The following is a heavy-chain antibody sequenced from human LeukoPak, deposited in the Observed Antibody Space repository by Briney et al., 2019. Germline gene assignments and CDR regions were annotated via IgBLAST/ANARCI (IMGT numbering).Heavy chain of an antibody. D-gene: IGHD3-3*01. CDR3: ARGGHEGFLEWGPHYYYYYGMDV. CDR1: GGSISSYY. CDR2: IYYSGST. J-gene: IGHJ6*02. Sequence: PSETLSLTCTVSGGSISSYYWSWIRQPPGKGLEWIGYIYYSGSTNYNPSLKSRVTISVDTSKNQFSLKLSSVTAADTAVYYCARGGHEGFLEWGPHYYYYYGMDVWAKGPRSPSP. V-gene: IGHV4-59*01.